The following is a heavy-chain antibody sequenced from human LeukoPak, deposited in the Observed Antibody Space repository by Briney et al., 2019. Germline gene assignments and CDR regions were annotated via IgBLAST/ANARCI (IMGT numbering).Heavy chain of an antibody. V-gene: IGHV4-34*01. J-gene: IGHJ4*02. Sequence: SETLSLTCAVYGGSFSGYYWSWIRQPPGKGLEWIGEINHSGSTNYNPSLKSRVTISVDTSKNQFSLKLGSVTAADTAVYYCAKHYMGSSYNHGLDCWGQGTLVTVSS. CDR1: GGSFSGYY. D-gene: IGHD3-10*01. CDR2: INHSGST. CDR3: AKHYMGSSYNHGLDC.